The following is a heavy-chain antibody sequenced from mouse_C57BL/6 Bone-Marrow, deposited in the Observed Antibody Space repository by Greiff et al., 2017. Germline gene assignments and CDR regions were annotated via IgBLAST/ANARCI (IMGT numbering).Heavy chain of an antibody. D-gene: IGHD2-1*01. Sequence: VKVVESGAELVRPGTSVKVSCKASGYAFTNYLIEWVKQRPGQGLEWIGVINPGSGGTNYNEKFKGKATLTADKSSSTAYMQLSSLASEDPAVFFRGRSGYGNFLFYFYFRGQGTTLTGS. CDR1: GYAFTNYL. J-gene: IGHJ2*01. CDR2: INPGSGGT. CDR3: GRSGYGNFLFYFYF. V-gene: IGHV1-54*01.